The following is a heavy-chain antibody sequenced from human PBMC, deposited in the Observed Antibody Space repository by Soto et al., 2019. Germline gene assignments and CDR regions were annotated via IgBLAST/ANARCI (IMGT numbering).Heavy chain of an antibody. CDR2: INAGNGNT. J-gene: IGHJ4*02. Sequence: ASVKVSCKASGYTFTSYAMHWVRQAPGQRLEWMGWINAGNGNTKYSQKFQGRVTITRDTSASTAYMELSSLRSEDTAVYYCASPRYCSSTSRYEQYFDYWGQGTLVTVSS. CDR1: GYTFTSYA. V-gene: IGHV1-3*01. CDR3: ASPRYCSSTSRYEQYFDY. D-gene: IGHD2-2*01.